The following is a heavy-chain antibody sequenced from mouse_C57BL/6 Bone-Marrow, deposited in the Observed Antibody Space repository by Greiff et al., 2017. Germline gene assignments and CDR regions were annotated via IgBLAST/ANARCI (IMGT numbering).Heavy chain of an antibody. CDR1: GYTFTSYD. J-gene: IGHJ4*01. D-gene: IGHD1-1*01. V-gene: IGHV1-85*01. Sequence: QVQLKESGPELVKPGASVKLSCKASGYTFTSYDINWVKQRPGQGLEWIGWIYPRDGSTKYNEKLKGKATLTVDTSSSTAYMELHSLTSEDSAVYFCARSFGSSPYYYAMDYWGQGTSVTGSS. CDR2: IYPRDGST. CDR3: ARSFGSSPYYYAMDY.